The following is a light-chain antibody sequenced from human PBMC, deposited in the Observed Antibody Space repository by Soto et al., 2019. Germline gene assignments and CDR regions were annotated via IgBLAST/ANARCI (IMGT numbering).Light chain of an antibody. Sequence: ERVVTQSPATLSVSPGERATLSCRASQSVSRNLAWYQQKPGQAPRLLIYGASTRATGIPARFSGSVSGTEFTLTISSLQSEDIAVYYCQQYNNWPPITFGQGTRLEIK. CDR1: QSVSRN. J-gene: IGKJ5*01. V-gene: IGKV3-15*01. CDR3: QQYNNWPPIT. CDR2: GAS.